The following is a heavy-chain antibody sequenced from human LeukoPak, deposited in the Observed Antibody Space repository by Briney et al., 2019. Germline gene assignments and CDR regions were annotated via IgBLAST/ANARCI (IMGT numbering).Heavy chain of an antibody. V-gene: IGHV5-51*01. Sequence: GESLKISGKASVFSFTNYWIAWVRQTPEKGLEWMGIIYPGDSDTRYNPSFQGQVTISADKSIKTAYLQRSSLKASDTAMYYCARRGGGNSGGFYDYWGQGSMVTVSS. CDR3: ARRGGGNSGGFYDY. CDR1: VFSFTNYW. CDR2: IYPGDSDT. D-gene: IGHD2-15*01. J-gene: IGHJ4*02.